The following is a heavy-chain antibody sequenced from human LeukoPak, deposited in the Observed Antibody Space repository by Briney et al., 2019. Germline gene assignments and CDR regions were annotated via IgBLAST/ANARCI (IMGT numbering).Heavy chain of an antibody. CDR1: GFTLSRYW. CDR3: ARDFAGGDDY. J-gene: IGHJ4*02. Sequence: GGSLRLSCAASGFTLSRYWMHWVRHVPGKGLVWVSRIEPDGSRITYADSLKGRFTMSRDNAKNTLYLQMNSLRAEDTAVYYCARDFAGGDDYWGQGTLVTVSS. CDR2: IEPDGSRI. D-gene: IGHD3-16*01. V-gene: IGHV3-74*01.